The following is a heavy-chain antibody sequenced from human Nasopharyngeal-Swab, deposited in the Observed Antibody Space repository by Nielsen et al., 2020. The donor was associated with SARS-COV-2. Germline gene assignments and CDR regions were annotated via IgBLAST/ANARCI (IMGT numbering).Heavy chain of an antibody. D-gene: IGHD4-17*01. V-gene: IGHV3-30-3*01. CDR1: GFTFSSFA. CDR3: ARDWNDYGDYYYYGMDA. J-gene: IGHJ6*02. Sequence: GESLKISCAASGFTFSSFAMHWVRQAPGKGLEWVAVISYDGSNKFYADSVKGRFTISRDNSKNTLYLQMNSLRAEDTAVYYCARDWNDYGDYYYYGMDAWGQGTTVTVSS. CDR2: ISYDGSNK.